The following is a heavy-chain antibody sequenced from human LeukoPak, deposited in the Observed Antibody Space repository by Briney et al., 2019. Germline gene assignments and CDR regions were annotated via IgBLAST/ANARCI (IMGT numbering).Heavy chain of an antibody. CDR1: GFTFSSYG. CDR2: ISSSSSYI. V-gene: IGHV3-21*01. J-gene: IGHJ4*02. CDR3: ARDSGSSAYFH. D-gene: IGHD3-22*01. Sequence: PGRSLRLSCAASGFTFSSYGMSWDRQAPGKGLEWVSSISSSSSYIYYADSVKGRFTISRDNAKNSLYLQMNSLRAEDTAVYYCARDSGSSAYFHWGQGTLVTVSS.